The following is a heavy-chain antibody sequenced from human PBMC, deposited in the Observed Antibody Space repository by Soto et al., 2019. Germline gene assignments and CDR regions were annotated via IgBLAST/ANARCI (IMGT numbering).Heavy chain of an antibody. CDR2: ISAYNGNT. CDR1: GYTFTSYG. Sequence: QVQLVQSGAEVKKPGASVKVSFKASGYTFTSYGISWRRQAPGQGLEWMAWISAYNGNTNYAQQLQDRVTMTTDTYTSTAYMELRSLRSDDTAVYYRARVRVDTAMGIPRNWFDPWGQGTLVTVSS. CDR3: ARVRVDTAMGIPRNWFDP. D-gene: IGHD5-18*01. J-gene: IGHJ5*02. V-gene: IGHV1-18*04.